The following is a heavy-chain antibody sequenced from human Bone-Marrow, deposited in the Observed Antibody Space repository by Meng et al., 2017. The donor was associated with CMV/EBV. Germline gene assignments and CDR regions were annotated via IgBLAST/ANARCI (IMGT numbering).Heavy chain of an antibody. J-gene: IGHJ4*02. V-gene: IGHV1-69*06. CDR3: ARGRITIFGVSPWYYFDY. Sequence: FSSYAIGWVRQAPGQGLEWMGGIIPIFGTANYAQKFQGRVTITADKSTSTAYMELSSLRSEDTAVYYCARGRITIFGVSPWYYFDYWGQGTLVTVSS. D-gene: IGHD3-3*01. CDR1: FSSYA. CDR2: IIPIFGTA.